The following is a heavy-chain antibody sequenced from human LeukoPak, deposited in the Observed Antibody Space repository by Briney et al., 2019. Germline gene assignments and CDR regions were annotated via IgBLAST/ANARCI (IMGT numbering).Heavy chain of an antibody. V-gene: IGHV3-23*01. CDR2: ISGSGGST. CDR3: AHISSSWPDY. CDR1: GFTFSKYW. J-gene: IGHJ4*02. D-gene: IGHD6-13*01. Sequence: GGSLRLPCAASGFTFSKYWMSWVRQAPGKGLEWVSAISGSGGSTYYADSVKGRFTISRDNSKNTLYLQMNSLRAEDTAVYYCAHISSSWPDYWGQGTLVTVSS.